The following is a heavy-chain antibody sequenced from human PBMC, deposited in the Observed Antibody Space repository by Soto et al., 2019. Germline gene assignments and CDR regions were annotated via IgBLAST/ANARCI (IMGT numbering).Heavy chain of an antibody. J-gene: IGHJ2*01. CDR1: GFTFINYA. D-gene: IGHD7-27*01. CDR3: ARKILGSTTRPKWWDFDL. CDR2: ISGGGDAA. V-gene: IGHV3-23*01. Sequence: EVQVLEAGGGLVQPGGSLRLSCAGSGFTFINYAMNWVRQAPGKGLEWVSSISGGGDAAFFPDSVRGRFTISRDNSKNTVTLQMNSLGVDDTAVYYCARKILGSTTRPKWWDFDLWGRGTLVTVSS.